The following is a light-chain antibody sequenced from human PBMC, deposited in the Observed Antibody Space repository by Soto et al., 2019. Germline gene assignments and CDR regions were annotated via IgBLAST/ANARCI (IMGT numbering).Light chain of an antibody. CDR1: NSNLGAGYD. Sequence: QAVVTQPPSVSGVPGQRVTISCTGNNSNLGAGYDVHWYQQLPGAAPKLVVFGNRNRPSGVPERFSGCKSGTSASLAITGLQAEDEADYYCQAYDYSLTAFVFGGGTKVTVL. V-gene: IGLV1-40*01. J-gene: IGLJ3*02. CDR3: QAYDYSLTAFV. CDR2: GNR.